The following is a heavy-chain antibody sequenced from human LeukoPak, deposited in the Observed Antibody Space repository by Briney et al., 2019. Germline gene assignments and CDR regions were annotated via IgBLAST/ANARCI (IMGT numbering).Heavy chain of an antibody. D-gene: IGHD3-22*01. J-gene: IGHJ4*02. V-gene: IGHV3-7*01. Sequence: GGSLRLSCAASGFSFSTNWMAWVRRAPGKGLEWVGNIRGGGSAKFYGGSVKGRFTISRDNSQNTLYLQMDSLRPEDTAVYYCASSHDSSGNDWGQGTLVTVSS. CDR1: GFSFSTNW. CDR2: IRGGGSAK. CDR3: ASSHDSSGND.